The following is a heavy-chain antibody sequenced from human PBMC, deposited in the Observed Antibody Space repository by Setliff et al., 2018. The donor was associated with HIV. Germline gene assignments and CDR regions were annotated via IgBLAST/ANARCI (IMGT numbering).Heavy chain of an antibody. CDR1: GHSITSGRYF. CDR2: IYSTGST. J-gene: IGHJ4*02. V-gene: IGHV4-31*03. CDR3: ARGGRKDLADS. Sequence: SETLSLTCTVSGHSITSGRYFWSWIRQRPGKGLEWLGYIYSTGSTYYNPSLTSRVSISLDTSKKQFSLNLSSVTVADSAVFYCARGGRKDLADSWGQGTQVTVSS.